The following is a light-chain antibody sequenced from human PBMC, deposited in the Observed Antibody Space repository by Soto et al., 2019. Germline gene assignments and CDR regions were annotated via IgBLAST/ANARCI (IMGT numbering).Light chain of an antibody. J-gene: IGLJ2*01. V-gene: IGLV1-40*01. CDR2: GNS. CDR3: QSYDSSLSVV. CDR1: SSNIGAGYD. Sequence: HFVLTQPPSVSGAPGQRVTISWTGSSSNIGAGYDVHWYQQLPGTAPKLLIYGNSNRPSGVPDRFSGSKSGTSASLAITGLQAEDEADYYCQSYDSSLSVVFGGGTKLTVL.